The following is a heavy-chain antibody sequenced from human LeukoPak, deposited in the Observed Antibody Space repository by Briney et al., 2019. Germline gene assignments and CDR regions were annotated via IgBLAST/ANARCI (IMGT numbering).Heavy chain of an antibody. V-gene: IGHV1-2*02. D-gene: IGHD3-10*01. CDR3: AKTIYGSGSPFDY. CDR1: GYTFTGYY. Sequence: ASVKVSCKASGYTFTGYYMHWVRQAPGQGLEWMGWINPNSGGTNYAQKSQGRVTMTRDTSISTAYMELSRLRSDDTAVYYCAKTIYGSGSPFDYWGQGTLVTVSS. CDR2: INPNSGGT. J-gene: IGHJ4*02.